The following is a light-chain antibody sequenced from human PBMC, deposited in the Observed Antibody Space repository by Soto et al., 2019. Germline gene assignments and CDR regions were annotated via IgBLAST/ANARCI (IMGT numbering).Light chain of an antibody. V-gene: IGKV3-15*01. J-gene: IGKJ4*01. CDR2: AAS. Sequence: EIVLTQSPATLSVSPGERATLSCRASQSVSSNLAWYQQKPGQAPRLLIYAASTRAASIPARFSGSGSGTEFTLTISSLQSEDFAVYYCQQYNNWPPLTFGGGTKVEIK. CDR1: QSVSSN. CDR3: QQYNNWPPLT.